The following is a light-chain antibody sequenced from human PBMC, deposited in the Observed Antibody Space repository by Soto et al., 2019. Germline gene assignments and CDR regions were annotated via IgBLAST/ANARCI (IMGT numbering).Light chain of an antibody. CDR3: CSYAGSNSRVV. CDR1: SSDVGNYNL. CDR2: EGT. J-gene: IGLJ2*01. Sequence: QSALTQPASVSGSPGQSITISCTGTSSDVGNYNLVSWYQQHPGKAPKLMIYEGTKRPSGVSNRFSGSKSGDTASLTISGLQAEDEADYYCCSYAGSNSRVVFGGGTKVTVL. V-gene: IGLV2-23*01.